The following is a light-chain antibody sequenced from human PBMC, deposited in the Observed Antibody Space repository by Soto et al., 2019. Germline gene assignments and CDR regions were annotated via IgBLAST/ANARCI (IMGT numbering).Light chain of an antibody. CDR3: QQGSTNLFT. V-gene: IGKV1-39*01. J-gene: IGKJ3*01. CDR2: AAS. Sequence: DIQMTQSPSSLSASVGDRVTITCRASQSISTYLNWYQQKPGKAPKLLIYAASTLQSGVPSRFGGTGSGTDFTLTISSLQPEDFATYYCQQGSTNLFTFGPGTKVDI. CDR1: QSISTY.